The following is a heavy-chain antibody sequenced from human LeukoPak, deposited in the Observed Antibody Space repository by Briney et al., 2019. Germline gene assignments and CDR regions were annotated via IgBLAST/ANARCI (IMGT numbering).Heavy chain of an antibody. J-gene: IGHJ4*02. CDR1: GFTFSSYG. CDR2: ISYDGSNK. V-gene: IGHV3-30*18. CDR3: AKDLGAVAGTGDY. D-gene: IGHD6-19*01. Sequence: GGSLRLSCAASGFTFSSYGMHWVRQAPGKGLEWVAVISYDGSNKYYADSVKGRFTISRDNSKNALYLQMNSLRAEDTAVYYCAKDLGAVAGTGDYWGQGTLVTVSS.